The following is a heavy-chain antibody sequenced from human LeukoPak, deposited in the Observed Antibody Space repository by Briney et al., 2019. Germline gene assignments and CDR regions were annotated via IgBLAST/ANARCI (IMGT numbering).Heavy chain of an antibody. CDR1: GYTFTSYG. V-gene: IGHV1-18*01. D-gene: IGHD2-15*01. CDR2: ISAYNGNT. Sequence: ASVKVSCKASGYTFTSYGISWVRQAPGQGLEWMGWISAYNGNTNYAQKLQGRVTMTTDTSTSTAYMELRSLRSDDTAVYYCARGFFKYCSGGSCYSDHWGQGTLVTVSS. CDR3: ARGFFKYCSGGSCYSDH. J-gene: IGHJ4*02.